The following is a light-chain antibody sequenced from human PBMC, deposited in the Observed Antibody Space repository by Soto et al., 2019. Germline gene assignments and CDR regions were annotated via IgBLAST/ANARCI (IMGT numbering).Light chain of an antibody. CDR3: QSYDNSLSGMV. CDR1: SSNTGAGYE. Sequence: QCVLTQPPSVSGAPGQRVTISCTGSSSNTGAGYEVHWYQQLPRTAPKLLIYGNSNRPSGVPDRFSGSKSGTSASLAITGLQAEDEADYYCQSYDNSLSGMVFGGGTKVTVL. CDR2: GNS. V-gene: IGLV1-40*01. J-gene: IGLJ2*01.